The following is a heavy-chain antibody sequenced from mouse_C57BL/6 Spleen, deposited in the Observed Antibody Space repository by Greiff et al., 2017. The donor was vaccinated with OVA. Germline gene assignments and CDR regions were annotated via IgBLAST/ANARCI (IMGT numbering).Heavy chain of an antibody. CDR2: IYPSDSET. J-gene: IGHJ3*01. CDR3: ARDMDSPFAY. V-gene: IGHV1-61*01. Sequence: QVQLQQPGAELVRPGSSVKLSCKASGYNFTSYWMDWVKQRPGQGLEWIGNIYPSDSETHYNQKFKDKATLTVDKSSSTAYMQLSSLTSEDAAVYYCARDMDSPFAYWGQGTLVTVSA. CDR1: GYNFTSYW.